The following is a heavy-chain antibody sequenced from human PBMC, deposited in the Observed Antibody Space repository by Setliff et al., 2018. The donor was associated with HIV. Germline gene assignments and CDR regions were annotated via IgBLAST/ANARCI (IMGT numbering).Heavy chain of an antibody. CDR3: ARDLYSSGWYGLYYYGMDV. CDR1: GGSISSSSYY. Sequence: KSSETLSLTCTVSGGSISSSSYYWGWIRQPPGKGLEWIGSIYYSGSTYYNPSLKSRVTISVDTSKNQFSLKLSSVTAADTAVYYCARDLYSSGWYGLYYYGMDVWGQGTTVTAP. D-gene: IGHD6-19*01. CDR2: IYYSGST. J-gene: IGHJ6*02. V-gene: IGHV4-39*07.